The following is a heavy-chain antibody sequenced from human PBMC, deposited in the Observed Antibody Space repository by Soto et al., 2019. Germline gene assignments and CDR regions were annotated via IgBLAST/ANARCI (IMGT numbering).Heavy chain of an antibody. V-gene: IGHV4-59*01. CDR3: ARKVVGASYYFDY. CDR1: GGSISSYY. CDR2: IYYSGST. J-gene: IGHJ4*02. D-gene: IGHD1-26*01. Sequence: TLSLTCTVSGGSISSYYWSWIRQPPGKGLEWIGYIYYSGSTNYNPSLKSRVTISVDTSKNQFSLKLSSVTAADTAVYYCARKVVGASYYFDYWGQGTLVTVSS.